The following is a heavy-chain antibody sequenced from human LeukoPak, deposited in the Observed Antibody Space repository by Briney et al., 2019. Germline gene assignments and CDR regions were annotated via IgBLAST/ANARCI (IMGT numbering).Heavy chain of an antibody. CDR2: IYYSGST. V-gene: IGHV4-61*05. CDR1: GGSISSSSYY. D-gene: IGHD4-17*01. Sequence: SETLSLTCTVSGGSISSSSYYWSWIRQPPGKGLEWIGYIYYSGSTNYNPSLKSRVTISVDTSKNQFSLKLSSVTAADTAVYYCASGAYGDNWFDPWGQGTLVTVSS. CDR3: ASGAYGDNWFDP. J-gene: IGHJ5*02.